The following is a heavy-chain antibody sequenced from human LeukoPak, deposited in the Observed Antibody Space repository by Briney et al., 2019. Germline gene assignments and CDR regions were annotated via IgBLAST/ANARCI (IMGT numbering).Heavy chain of an antibody. V-gene: IGHV3-23*01. D-gene: IGHD4-17*01. CDR2: ISGGGLST. J-gene: IGHJ5*02. Sequence: GGSLRLSCAASGFTFSNYAMSWVLQAPGKGLQWVSAISGGGLSTYYADSVRGRFTISRDNSKNTLYLQMNSLSAEDTAVYYCAKTATVTTSWFDPWGQGTLVTVSS. CDR3: AKTATVTTSWFDP. CDR1: GFTFSNYA.